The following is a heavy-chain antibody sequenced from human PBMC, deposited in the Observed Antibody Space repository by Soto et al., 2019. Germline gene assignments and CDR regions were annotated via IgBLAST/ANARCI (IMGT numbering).Heavy chain of an antibody. CDR3: ARHSSCWFEGWFDP. D-gene: IGHD6-19*01. V-gene: IGHV4-39*01. CDR1: GGSISSSSYY. J-gene: IGHJ5*02. Sequence: KTSETLSLTCTVSGGSISSSSYYWGWIRQPPGKGLEWIGSIYYSGSTYYNPSLKSRVTISVDTSKNQFSLKLSSVTAADTAVYYCARHSSCWFEGWFDPWGQGTLVTVSS. CDR2: IYYSGST.